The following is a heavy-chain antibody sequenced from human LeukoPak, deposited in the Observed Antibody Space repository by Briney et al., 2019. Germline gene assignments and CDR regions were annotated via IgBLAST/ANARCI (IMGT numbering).Heavy chain of an antibody. CDR3: AGVPTTFYYYSYGMDV. D-gene: IGHD1-1*01. Sequence: SETLSLTCTVSGGSISSYYWSWIRQPPGKGLEWIGYIYYSGSTNYNPSLKSRVTISVDTSKNQFSLKLSSVSAADTAVYYCAGVPTTFYYYSYGMDVWGQGTTVTVSS. J-gene: IGHJ6*02. CDR1: GGSISSYY. CDR2: IYYSGST. V-gene: IGHV4-59*08.